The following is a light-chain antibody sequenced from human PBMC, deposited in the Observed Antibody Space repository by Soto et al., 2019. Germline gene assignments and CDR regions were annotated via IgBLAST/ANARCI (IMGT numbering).Light chain of an antibody. CDR3: QSYDTSLSGCV. CDR1: SSNNGAGYD. J-gene: IGLJ1*01. CDR2: GNS. Sequence: QSVLTQPPSVSGAPGQRVTISCTGTSSNNGAGYDVHWYQHLPGTAPKLLIYGNSDRPSGVPDRFSGSKSGTSASLAITGLQAEDEADYYCQSYDTSLSGCVFGTGTKVTVL. V-gene: IGLV1-40*01.